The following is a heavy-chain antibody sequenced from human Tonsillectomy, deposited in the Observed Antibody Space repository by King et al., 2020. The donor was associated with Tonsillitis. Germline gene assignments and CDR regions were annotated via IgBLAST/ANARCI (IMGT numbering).Heavy chain of an antibody. CDR2: ISPEGNNK. J-gene: IGHJ3*02. V-gene: IGHV3-30*01. D-gene: IGHD2-8*02. CDR1: GFTLSSYD. CDR3: AREYGAPGTGGFDI. Sequence: VQLVESGGGVVQPGRSLRLSCAASGFTLSSYDMHCVRQAPGKGLEWVASISPEGNNKYYADSLKGRFTISRDSSENTLSLQMNSLRPEDTAVYYCAREYGAPGTGGFDIWGQGTMVTVSS.